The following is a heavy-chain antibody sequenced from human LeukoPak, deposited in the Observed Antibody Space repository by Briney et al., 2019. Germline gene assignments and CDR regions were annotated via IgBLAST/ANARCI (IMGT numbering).Heavy chain of an antibody. CDR2: IYYSGST. CDR3: ARREDGRYTIDY. V-gene: IGHV4-39*01. J-gene: IGHJ4*02. Sequence: SETLSLTCSASGGSISSNNYYWGWIRQPPGKGLEWIGYIYYSGSTYYNPSLKSRVTISVDTSKNQFSLKLSSVTAADTAVYYCARREDGRYTIDYWGQGTLVTVSS. CDR1: GGSISSNNYY. D-gene: IGHD5-24*01.